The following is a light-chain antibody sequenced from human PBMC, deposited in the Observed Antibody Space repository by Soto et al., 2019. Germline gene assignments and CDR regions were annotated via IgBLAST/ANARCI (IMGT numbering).Light chain of an antibody. J-gene: IGKJ4*01. V-gene: IGKV3-15*01. CDR1: QSVISS. CDR3: QHYNNWLGT. Sequence: EIEVTQSPALLSVSPGERVTLSCRASQSVISSIAWYQQKLGQAPRLLIYGASTRATGIPARFSGSGSGTEFFLTISSLQSEDFAMYYCQHYNNWLGTFGGGTKVEIK. CDR2: GAS.